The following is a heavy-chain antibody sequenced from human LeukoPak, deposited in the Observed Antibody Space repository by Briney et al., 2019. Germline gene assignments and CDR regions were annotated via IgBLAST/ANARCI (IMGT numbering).Heavy chain of an antibody. CDR3: ASHSLYDSSGYYISY. CDR1: GGSISSYY. Sequence: PSETLSLTCTVSGGSISSYYWSWIRQPPGKGLEWIGYIYYSGSTNYNPSLKSRVTISVDTSKNQFSLKLSSVTAADTAVYSCASHSLYDSSGYYISYWGQGTLVTVSS. D-gene: IGHD3-22*01. J-gene: IGHJ4*02. V-gene: IGHV4-59*01. CDR2: IYYSGST.